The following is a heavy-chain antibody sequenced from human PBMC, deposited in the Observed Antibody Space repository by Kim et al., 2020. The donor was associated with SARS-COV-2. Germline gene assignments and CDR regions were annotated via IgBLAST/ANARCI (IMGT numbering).Heavy chain of an antibody. CDR3: AKFQRGCSGGSCYAFDI. CDR2: ISGSGGST. Sequence: GGSLRLSCAASGFTFSSYAMSWVRQAPGKGLEWVSAISGSGGSTYYADSVKGRFTISRDNSKNTLYLQMNSLRAEDTAVYYCAKFQRGCSGGSCYAFDICGEGTMVTVSS. V-gene: IGHV3-23*01. J-gene: IGHJ3*02. CDR1: GFTFSSYA. D-gene: IGHD2-15*01.